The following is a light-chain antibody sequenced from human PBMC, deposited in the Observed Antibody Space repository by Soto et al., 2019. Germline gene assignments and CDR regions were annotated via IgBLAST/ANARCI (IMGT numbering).Light chain of an antibody. CDR1: SSDVGTYNY. CDR2: GVS. CDR3: NSYTTTSTVV. V-gene: IGLV2-14*01. Sequence: QSALTQPASVSGSPGQSITISCTGTSSDVGTYNYVSWYQQHPGKAPKLMIYGVSNRPSGIPNRFSGSKSGNTASQTISGLQAEDEADYYCNSYTTTSTVVFGGGTKLTVL. J-gene: IGLJ3*02.